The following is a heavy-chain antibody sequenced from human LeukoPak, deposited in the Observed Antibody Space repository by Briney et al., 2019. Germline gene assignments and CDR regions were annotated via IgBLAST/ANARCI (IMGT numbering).Heavy chain of an antibody. CDR2: INTDGSST. V-gene: IGHV3-74*01. CDR3: ASTTMAIPGDY. D-gene: IGHD5-18*01. Sequence: PGGSLRLSCAASGFTFSNYWMHWVRQAPGKGLVWVSRINTDGSSTNYADSVKGRFTISRDNAKNTLYLQMNSLRGEDTAVYYCASTTMAIPGDYWGQGTLVPVSS. CDR1: GFTFSNYW. J-gene: IGHJ4*02.